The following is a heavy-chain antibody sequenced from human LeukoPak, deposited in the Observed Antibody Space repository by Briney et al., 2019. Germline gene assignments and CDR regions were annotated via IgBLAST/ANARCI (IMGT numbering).Heavy chain of an antibody. Sequence: GGSLRLSCAASGFTFSSYSMSWVRQAPGKGLEWVSSISSSSSYIYYADSVKGRFTISRDNAKNSLYLQMNSLRAEDTAVYYCARDFSSNSFDYWGQGTLVTVSS. CDR2: ISSSSSYI. D-gene: IGHD6-13*01. CDR1: GFTFSSYS. J-gene: IGHJ4*02. CDR3: ARDFSSNSFDY. V-gene: IGHV3-21*01.